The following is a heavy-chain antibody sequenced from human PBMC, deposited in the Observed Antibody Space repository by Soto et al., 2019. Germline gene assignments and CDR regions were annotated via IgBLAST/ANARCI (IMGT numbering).Heavy chain of an antibody. V-gene: IGHV4-59*11. CDR1: GGSIGSHY. Sequence: QVELQESGPGLVKPSETLSLTCTVSGGSIGSHYWNWIRQPPGKGLEWIGYIHRSGRTQCNPSLKGRVTVSVDTSKNQFSLKVNSVIAADTAVYYCVRALPDGYYGMDVWGQGTTVTVSS. J-gene: IGHJ6*02. CDR3: VRALPDGYYGMDV. CDR2: IHRSGRT.